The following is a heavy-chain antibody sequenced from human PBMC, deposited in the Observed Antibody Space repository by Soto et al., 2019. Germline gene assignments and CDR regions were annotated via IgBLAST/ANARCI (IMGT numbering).Heavy chain of an antibody. D-gene: IGHD1-26*01. CDR2: IWYDGSNK. CDR3: ARDSGSYTFDY. J-gene: IGHJ4*02. V-gene: IGHV3-33*01. CDR1: GFTFSSYG. Sequence: PGGSLRLSCAASGFTFSSYGMHWVRQAPGKGLEWVAVIWYDGSNKYYADSVKGRFTISRDNSKNTLYLQMNSLRAEDTAVYYCARDSGSYTFDYWGQGTLVTVS.